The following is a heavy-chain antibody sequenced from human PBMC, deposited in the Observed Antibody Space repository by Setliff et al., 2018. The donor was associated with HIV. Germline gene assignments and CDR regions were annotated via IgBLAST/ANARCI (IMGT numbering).Heavy chain of an antibody. CDR1: GGSISSSSYY. D-gene: IGHD3-22*01. CDR3: ATRAIVVIPDY. Sequence: LSLTCTVSGGSISSSSYYWGWVRQPPGKGLEWIGSIYYSGSTYYNPSLKSRVTIFVDTSKNQFSLKVRSVTAADTAVYCCATRAIVVIPDYWGQGTLVTVSS. J-gene: IGHJ4*02. CDR2: IYYSGST. V-gene: IGHV4-39*01.